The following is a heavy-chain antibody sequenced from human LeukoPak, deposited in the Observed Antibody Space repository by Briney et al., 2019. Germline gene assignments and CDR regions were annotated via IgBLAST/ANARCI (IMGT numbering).Heavy chain of an antibody. D-gene: IGHD3-10*01. J-gene: IGHJ5*02. V-gene: IGHV3-23*01. CDR3: AKDRYYYGSGSYLGFDP. Sequence: GGSLRLSCAASGFTFSSYAMSWVRQAPGKGLEWVSAISGSGGSTYYADSVKGRFTISRDNSKNTLYLQMNSQRAEDTAVYYCAKDRYYYGSGSYLGFDPWGQGTLVTVSP. CDR1: GFTFSSYA. CDR2: ISGSGGST.